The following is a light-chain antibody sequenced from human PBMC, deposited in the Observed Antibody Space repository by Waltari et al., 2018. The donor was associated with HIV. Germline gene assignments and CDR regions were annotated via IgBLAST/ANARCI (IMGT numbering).Light chain of an antibody. CDR1: SRDIGAYNY. CDR3: CAYAGPTGLSEV. V-gene: IGLV2-23*02. CDR2: DVG. J-gene: IGLJ2*01. Sequence: QSALTQPASVSGSPGQSITLSCTGTSRDIGAYNYVYSYQQHPGKAPKLIIYDVGTRPSGVSDRFSGSKSGNTASLTISGLQSEDEADYHCCAYAGPTGLSEVFGGGTKLTVL.